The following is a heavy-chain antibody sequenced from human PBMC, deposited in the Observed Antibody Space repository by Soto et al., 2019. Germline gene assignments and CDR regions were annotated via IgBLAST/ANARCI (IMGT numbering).Heavy chain of an antibody. D-gene: IGHD1-1*01. V-gene: IGHV4-4*07. CDR2: IYATGTT. CDR1: DGSISNFY. Sequence: SETLALTCTVSDGSISNFYWSWIRQPPGKGLEWIGRIYATGTTDYNPSLKSRVMMSVDTSKKQFSLKLRSVTAADTAVYYCVRDGTKTLRDWFDPWGQGISVTVSS. CDR3: VRDGTKTLRDWFDP. J-gene: IGHJ5*02.